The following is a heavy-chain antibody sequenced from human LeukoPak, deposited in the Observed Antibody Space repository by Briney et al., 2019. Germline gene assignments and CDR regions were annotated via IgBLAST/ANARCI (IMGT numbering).Heavy chain of an antibody. Sequence: GASVKVSCKASGYTFTGYYMHWVRQAPGQGLEWMGWINPNSGGTNYAQKFQGRVTMTRDTSISTAYMELSRLRSDDTAVYYCARDGIAVAGARFDYWGQGTLVTVSS. CDR3: ARDGIAVAGARFDY. CDR2: INPNSGGT. V-gene: IGHV1-2*02. J-gene: IGHJ4*02. D-gene: IGHD6-19*01. CDR1: GYTFTGYY.